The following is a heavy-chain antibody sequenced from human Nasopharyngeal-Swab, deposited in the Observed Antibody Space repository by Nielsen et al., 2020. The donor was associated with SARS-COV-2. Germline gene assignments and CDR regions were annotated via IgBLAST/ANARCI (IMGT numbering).Heavy chain of an antibody. CDR2: INPTDGSK. Sequence: ASVKVSCNASGYTFTSYYLHWVRHAPGQGLEWMGIINPTDGSKSYAQKFEGRVTMTRVTSTSTVYMELNSLRSEDTAVYYCARVLPFRITGTSGMDVWGQGTTVTVSS. CDR1: GYTFTSYY. V-gene: IGHV1-46*01. CDR3: ARVLPFRITGTSGMDV. J-gene: IGHJ6*02. D-gene: IGHD1-7*01.